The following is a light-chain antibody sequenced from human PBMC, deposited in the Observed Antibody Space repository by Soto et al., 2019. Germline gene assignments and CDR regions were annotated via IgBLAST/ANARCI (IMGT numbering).Light chain of an antibody. CDR1: QSISSW. V-gene: IGKV1-5*01. CDR3: QKYNSFPRT. CDR2: DAS. Sequence: DIPMTQSPSTLSASIGDKVTITCRATQSISSWLAWYQHKPGEAPKLLIYDASDLETGVPLRFSGRGSETAFTLSINGLQPDDFATYYCQKYNSFPRTFGQGTKVEI. J-gene: IGKJ1*01.